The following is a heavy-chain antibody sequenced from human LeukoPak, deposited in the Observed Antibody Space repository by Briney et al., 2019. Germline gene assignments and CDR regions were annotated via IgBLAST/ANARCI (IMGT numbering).Heavy chain of an antibody. J-gene: IGHJ3*02. CDR2: IYYSGST. D-gene: IGHD3-22*01. CDR3: ARYYYDSSGYRDAFDI. V-gene: IGHV4-59*01. Sequence: SETLSLTCTVSGGSISSYYWSWIRQPPGKGLEWIGYIYYSGSTSYNPSLKSRVTISADTSKNQFSLKLSSVTAADTAVYYCARYYYDSSGYRDAFDIWGQGTMVTVSS. CDR1: GGSISSYY.